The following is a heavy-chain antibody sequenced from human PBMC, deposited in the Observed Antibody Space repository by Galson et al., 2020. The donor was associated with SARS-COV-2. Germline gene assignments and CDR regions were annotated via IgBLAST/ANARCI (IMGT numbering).Heavy chain of an antibody. D-gene: IGHD1-1*01. Sequence: SVKVSCKASGGTFSSYAISWVRQAPGQGLEWMGGIIPIFGTANYEQKFQGRVTITADKSTSTAYMGLSSLRPEDTAVYYCARDKELDWNYWYFDLWGRGTLVTVSS. CDR2: IIPIFGTA. V-gene: IGHV1-69*06. J-gene: IGHJ2*01. CDR3: ARDKELDWNYWYFDL. CDR1: GGTFSSYA.